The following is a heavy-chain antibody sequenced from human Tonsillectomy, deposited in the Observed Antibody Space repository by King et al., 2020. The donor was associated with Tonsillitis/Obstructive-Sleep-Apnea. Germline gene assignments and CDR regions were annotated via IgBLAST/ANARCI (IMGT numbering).Heavy chain of an antibody. V-gene: IGHV1-3*01. Sequence: QLVQSGTEVKKPGASVKVSCKTSGYNFISYAIHWVRQAPGQRLEWMGRISPANGNTQYSQSFQGRVTFTRDTSASTAYMDLSGLRSEDTALYFCARVQGYCGKTKCPQDAFDIWGQGTMVTVSS. D-gene: IGHD2-21*01. CDR3: ARVQGYCGKTKCPQDAFDI. J-gene: IGHJ3*02. CDR1: GYNFISYA. CDR2: ISPANGNT.